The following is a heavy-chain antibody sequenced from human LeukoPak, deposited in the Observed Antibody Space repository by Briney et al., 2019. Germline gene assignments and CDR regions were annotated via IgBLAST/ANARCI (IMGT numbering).Heavy chain of an antibody. Sequence: GGSLRLSCAASGFTFSSYWMHWVRQAPGKGLVWVSRINSDGSSTSYADSVKGRFTISRDNAKNTLYLQMNSLGAEDTAVYYCARRYCSGGSCYFDYWGQGTLVTVSS. CDR3: ARRYCSGGSCYFDY. V-gene: IGHV3-74*01. J-gene: IGHJ4*02. D-gene: IGHD2-15*01. CDR2: INSDGSST. CDR1: GFTFSSYW.